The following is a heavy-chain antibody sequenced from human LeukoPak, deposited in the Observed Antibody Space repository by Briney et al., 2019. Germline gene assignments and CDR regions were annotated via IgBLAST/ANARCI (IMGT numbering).Heavy chain of an antibody. CDR2: IYYSGST. J-gene: IGHJ4*02. D-gene: IGHD2-15*01. V-gene: IGHV4-59*01. CDR3: ARAEDSLPDY. CDR1: GGSISSYY. Sequence: SETLSLTCTVSGGSISSYYWSWIRQPPGKGLEWIGYIYYSGSTNYNPSLKSRVTISVDTSKNQFSLKLSSVTAADTAVYYCARAEDSLPDYWGQGTLVTVSS.